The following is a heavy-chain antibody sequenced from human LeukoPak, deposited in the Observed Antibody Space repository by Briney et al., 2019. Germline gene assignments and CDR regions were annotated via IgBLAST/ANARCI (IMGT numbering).Heavy chain of an antibody. CDR2: INPNSGDT. J-gene: IGHJ4*02. D-gene: IGHD1-14*01. CDR1: GYTFTGYY. CDR3: ARDGEGRTNFDY. V-gene: IGHV1-2*02. Sequence: GASVKVSCKASGYTFTGYYMHWVRQAPGQGLEWMGWINPNSGDTNYAQKFQGRVTMTWDTSISTAYMELSRLRSDDTAVYYCARDGEGRTNFDYWGQGTLITVSS.